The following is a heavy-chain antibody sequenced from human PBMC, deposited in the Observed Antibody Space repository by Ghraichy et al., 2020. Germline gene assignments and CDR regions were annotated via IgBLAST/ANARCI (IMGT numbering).Heavy chain of an antibody. CDR3: AKDHVRTILRFLEWLPFDY. V-gene: IGHV3-23*01. Sequence: GGSLRLSCAASGFTFSSYAMSWVRQAPGKGLEWVSAISGSGGSTYYADSVKGRFTISRDNSKNTLYLQMNSLRAEDTAVYYCAKDHVRTILRFLEWLPFDYWGQGTLVTVSS. CDR1: GFTFSSYA. J-gene: IGHJ4*02. CDR2: ISGSGGST. D-gene: IGHD3-3*01.